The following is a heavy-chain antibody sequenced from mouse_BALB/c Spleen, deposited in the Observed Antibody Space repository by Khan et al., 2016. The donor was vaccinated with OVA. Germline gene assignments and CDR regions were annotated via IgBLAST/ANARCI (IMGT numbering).Heavy chain of an antibody. V-gene: IGHV1S34*01. Sequence: LVKTGASVKISCKASGYSFTGYYMHWVKQSHGKSLEWIGYISCYNGATSYNQKFKGKATFTVDTSSSTAYMQFNSLPSEDSAVYYCARVDYYGSSSFAYWGQGTLVTVSA. J-gene: IGHJ3*01. D-gene: IGHD1-1*01. CDR3: ARVDYYGSSSFAY. CDR1: GYSFTGYY. CDR2: ISCYNGAT.